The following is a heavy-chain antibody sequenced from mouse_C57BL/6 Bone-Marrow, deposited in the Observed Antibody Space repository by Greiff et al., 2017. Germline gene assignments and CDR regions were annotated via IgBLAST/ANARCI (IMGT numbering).Heavy chain of an antibody. CDR2: IDPSDSYT. Sequence: VQLQQPGAELVKPGASVQLSRQASGYPFTSYWMQWVKQRPGQGLEWIGAIDPSDSYTNYHQKFKGKATLTVDTSSSTAYMQLSSRTSEDSAVYYCSIGGYYGSSYGYGDVWGTGTTVTVSS. J-gene: IGHJ1*03. CDR3: SIGGYYGSSYGYGDV. D-gene: IGHD1-1*01. V-gene: IGHV1-50*01. CDR1: GYPFTSYW.